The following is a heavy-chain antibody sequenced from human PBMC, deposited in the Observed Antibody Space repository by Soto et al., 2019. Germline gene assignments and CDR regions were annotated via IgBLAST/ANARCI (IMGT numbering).Heavy chain of an antibody. V-gene: IGHV1-3*01. CDR1: GYHVTSYA. Sequence: QVQLVQSGAELKKPGASVKVSCKASGYHVTSYALHWVRQAPGQRLEWMGRIKAGNGHPKYLRELPHRLTLTMDTSASTAYMEVRSLQSAATAVFYCVRYFSGGLNDAFACWGQGTMVNVS. J-gene: IGHJ3*01. CDR2: IKAGNGHP. D-gene: IGHD3-3*01. CDR3: VRYFSGGLNDAFAC.